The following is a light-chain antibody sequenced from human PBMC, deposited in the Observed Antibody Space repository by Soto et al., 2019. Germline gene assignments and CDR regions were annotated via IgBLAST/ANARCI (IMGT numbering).Light chain of an antibody. J-gene: IGKJ5*01. CDR3: QQCNSYLST. Sequence: EIVLTKSPGRLSLSPRGVASISFMARQRVRNSYLAWYQQKPGQAPRLLIHGASSRATGIPDRFSGSGSGTDFTLTISRLESDDFATYYCQQCNSYLSTFGQGTRLEIK. CDR2: GAS. V-gene: IGKV3-20*01. CDR1: QRVRNSY.